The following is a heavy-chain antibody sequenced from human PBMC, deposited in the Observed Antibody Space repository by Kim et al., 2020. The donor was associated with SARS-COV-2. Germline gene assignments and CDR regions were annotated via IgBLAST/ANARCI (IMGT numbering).Heavy chain of an antibody. CDR2: IYPGDSDT. V-gene: IGHV5-51*01. Sequence: GESLKISCKGSGYSFTSYWIGWVRQMPGKGLEWMGIIYPGDSDTRYSPSFQGQVTISADKSISTAYLQWSSLKASDTAMYYCARHVGAGTIPYGMDVWGQGTTVTVSS. D-gene: IGHD1-1*01. J-gene: IGHJ6*02. CDR3: ARHVGAGTIPYGMDV. CDR1: GYSFTSYW.